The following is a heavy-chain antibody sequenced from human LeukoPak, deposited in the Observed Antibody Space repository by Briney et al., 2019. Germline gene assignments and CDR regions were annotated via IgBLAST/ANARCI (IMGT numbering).Heavy chain of an antibody. V-gene: IGHV3-30-3*01. CDR2: ISYDGSTK. J-gene: IGHJ4*02. CDR1: GFTFSNYA. CDR3: ARDHSGYDYWFDY. D-gene: IGHD5-12*01. Sequence: GGSLRLSCAASGFTFSNYAMHWVRQAPHKGLEWVAVISYDGSTKYYADSVKGRFTISRDNSKNTLSLHTASLTVEDTAMYYCARDHSGYDYWFDYWGQGTLVTVSS.